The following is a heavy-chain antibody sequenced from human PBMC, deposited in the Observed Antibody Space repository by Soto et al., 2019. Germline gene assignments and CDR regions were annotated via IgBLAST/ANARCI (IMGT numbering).Heavy chain of an antibody. CDR2: ISGSGGST. V-gene: IGHV3-23*01. CDR1: GFTFSSYA. Sequence: SLSCAASGFTFSSYAMSWVRQAPGKGLEWVSAISGSGGSTYYADSVKGRFTISRDNSKNTLYLQMNSLRAEDTAVYYCAKDIIVGATDAEYFQHWGQGTLVTVSS. J-gene: IGHJ1*01. CDR3: AKDIIVGATDAEYFQH. D-gene: IGHD1-26*01.